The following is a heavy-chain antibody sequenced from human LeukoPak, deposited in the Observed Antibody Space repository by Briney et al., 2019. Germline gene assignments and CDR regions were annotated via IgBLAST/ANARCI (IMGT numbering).Heavy chain of an antibody. CDR3: APETTAGTLDY. J-gene: IGHJ4*02. Sequence: ASVKVACKVSGYILTELSMHWVRQAPGKGLEWMGGFDPEDGEKIYAQKFQGRVTMTEDTSTDTAYMELSSLRSDDTAVYYCAPETTAGTLDYWGQGTLVTVSS. CDR1: GYILTELS. D-gene: IGHD6-13*01. CDR2: FDPEDGEK. V-gene: IGHV1-24*01.